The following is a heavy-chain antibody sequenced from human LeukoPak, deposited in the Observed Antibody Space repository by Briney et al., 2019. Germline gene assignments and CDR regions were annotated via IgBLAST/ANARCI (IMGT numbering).Heavy chain of an antibody. CDR2: ISYDGSNK. Sequence: PGGSLRLSCAASGFTFSSYGMHWVRQAPGKGLEWVAVISYDGSNKYYADSVKGRFTISRDNSKNTLYLQMNSLRAEDTAVYYCAKDPKFDPWGQGTLVTVPS. CDR3: AKDPKFDP. V-gene: IGHV3-30*18. CDR1: GFTFSSYG. J-gene: IGHJ5*02.